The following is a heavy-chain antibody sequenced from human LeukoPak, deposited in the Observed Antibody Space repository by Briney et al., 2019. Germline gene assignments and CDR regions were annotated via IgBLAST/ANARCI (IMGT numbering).Heavy chain of an antibody. CDR1: GFTFSSYA. D-gene: IGHD2-21*02. CDR2: ISYDGSNK. Sequence: GGSLRLSCAASGFTFSSYAMHWVRQAPGKGLEWVAVISYDGSNKYYADSVKGRFTISRDNSKITLYLQMNSLRAEDTAVYYCARDSVWVVVTAPAIWGQGTMVTVSS. CDR3: ARDSVWVVVTAPAI. J-gene: IGHJ3*02. V-gene: IGHV3-30*04.